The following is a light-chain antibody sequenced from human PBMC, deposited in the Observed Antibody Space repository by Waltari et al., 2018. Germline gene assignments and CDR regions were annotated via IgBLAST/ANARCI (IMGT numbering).Light chain of an antibody. CDR2: DTS. J-gene: IGKJ4*01. V-gene: IGKV3-15*01. Sequence: EIVMTQSPATLSVSPGESAPLSCRASQSVSINLAWYQQKPGQAPILLIFDTSTRATGIPARFSGSGSGTDFTLTISSLQSEDFAVYYCQQYNDWLPLTFGGGTKVEI. CDR1: QSVSIN. CDR3: QQYNDWLPLT.